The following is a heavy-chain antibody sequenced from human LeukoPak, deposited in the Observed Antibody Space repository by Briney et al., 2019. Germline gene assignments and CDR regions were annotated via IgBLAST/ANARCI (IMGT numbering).Heavy chain of an antibody. V-gene: IGHV4-4*07. Sequence: SETLSLTCTVSGGSISSYYWSWIRQPAGKGLEWIGRIYTSGSTNYNPSLRSRVTMSVDTSKNQFSLKLSSVTAADTAVYYCARDRLGRRSPNWFDPWGQGTLVTVSS. CDR1: GGSISSYY. D-gene: IGHD3-16*01. J-gene: IGHJ5*02. CDR3: ARDRLGRRSPNWFDP. CDR2: IYTSGST.